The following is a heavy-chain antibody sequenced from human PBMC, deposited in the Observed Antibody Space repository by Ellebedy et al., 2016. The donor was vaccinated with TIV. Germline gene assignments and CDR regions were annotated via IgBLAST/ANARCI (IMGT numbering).Heavy chain of an antibody. Sequence: GESLKISCTASGFTFNIFAMHWVRLTPDKGLEWLGVIMYDGTNRWYVDSLEGRLPISRYNAKNTVYLQMNSLRPEDTAEYYCAKAPSLWWYTGMNEWGQGATVTVS. V-gene: IGHV3-33*06. CDR2: IMYDGTNR. D-gene: IGHD2-15*01. J-gene: IGHJ6*02. CDR3: AKAPSLWWYTGMNE. CDR1: GFTFNIFA.